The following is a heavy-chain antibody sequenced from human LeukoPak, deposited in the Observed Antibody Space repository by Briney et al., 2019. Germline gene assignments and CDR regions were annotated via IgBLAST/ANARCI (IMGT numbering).Heavy chain of an antibody. Sequence: PGRSLRLSCAASGFTFSSYAMHWVRQAPGKGLEWVAVISYDGSNKYYADSVKGRFTISRDNSKNTLYLQMNSLRAEDTAVYYCVRGEYSSGWPFDYWGQGTLVTVSS. V-gene: IGHV3-30-3*01. CDR2: ISYDGSNK. CDR3: VRGEYSSGWPFDY. J-gene: IGHJ4*02. CDR1: GFTFSSYA. D-gene: IGHD6-19*01.